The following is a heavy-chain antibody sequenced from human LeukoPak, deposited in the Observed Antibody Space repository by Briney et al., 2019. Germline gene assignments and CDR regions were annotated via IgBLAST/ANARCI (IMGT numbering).Heavy chain of an antibody. J-gene: IGHJ3*02. CDR1: GGSISSYY. CDR3: AREALRYYDFWSGSSAFDI. D-gene: IGHD3-3*01. CDR2: IYYSGST. V-gene: IGHV4-59*01. Sequence: PSETLSLTCTVSGGSISSYYWSWIRQPPGKGLEWIGCIYYSGSTNYNPSLKSRVTISVDTSKNQFSLKLSSVTAADTAVYYCAREALRYYDFWSGSSAFDIWGQGTMVTVSS.